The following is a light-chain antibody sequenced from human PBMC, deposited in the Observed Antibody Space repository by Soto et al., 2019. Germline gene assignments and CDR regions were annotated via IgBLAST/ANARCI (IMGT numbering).Light chain of an antibody. CDR1: SSDFGGYNY. V-gene: IGLV2-14*03. CDR3: SSYTSTSTLYV. CDR2: DVA. J-gene: IGLJ1*01. Sequence: QSALNQPASVSGSPGQSITISCTGTSSDFGGYNYVSWYRQHPGKAPELMIYDVANRPSGVSDRFSGSKSGNTASLTISGLQTEDEADYYCSSYTSTSTLYVFGTGTKVTVL.